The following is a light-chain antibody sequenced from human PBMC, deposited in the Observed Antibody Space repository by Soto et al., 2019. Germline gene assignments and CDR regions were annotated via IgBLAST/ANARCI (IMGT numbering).Light chain of an antibody. CDR2: NVS. CDR1: SSDVGGYNY. V-gene: IGLV2-11*01. J-gene: IGLJ2*01. CDR3: GSYGGRFNVV. Sequence: QSALTQPRSVSGSPGQSVTISCTGTSSDVGGYNYVSWYQQHPGRAPKLIIYNVSKRPSGVPDRFSGSKSGNTASLTISGLQAEDEADYYCGSYGGRFNVVLGGGTKLTVL.